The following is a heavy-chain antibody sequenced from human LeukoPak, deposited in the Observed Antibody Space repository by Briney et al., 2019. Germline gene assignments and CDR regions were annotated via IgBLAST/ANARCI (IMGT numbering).Heavy chain of an antibody. V-gene: IGHV3-48*01. CDR1: GFTFSSYS. J-gene: IGHJ6*02. D-gene: IGHD2-21*01. CDR3: ANSFPAYYYGMDV. Sequence: GGSLRLSCAASGFTFSSYSMNWVRQAPGKGLEWVSYISSSSSTIYYADSVKGRFTISRDNAKNSLYLQMNSLRAEDTAVYYCANSFPAYYYGMDVWGQGTTVTVSS. CDR2: ISSSSSTI.